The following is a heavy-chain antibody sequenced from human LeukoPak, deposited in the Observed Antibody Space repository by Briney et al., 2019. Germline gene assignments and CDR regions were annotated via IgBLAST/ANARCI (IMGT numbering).Heavy chain of an antibody. V-gene: IGHV4-30-4*01. CDR3: AREGRSSGNYWSDY. CDR1: GGSISSGDYY. Sequence: SETLSLTCTVSGGSISSGDYYWSWIRQPPGKGLEWIGYIYYSGTTYYNPSLKSRLTISVDTSKNQFSLKLSSVTAADTAVYYCAREGRSSGNYWSDYWGQGTLVTVSS. D-gene: IGHD3-10*01. J-gene: IGHJ4*02. CDR2: IYYSGTT.